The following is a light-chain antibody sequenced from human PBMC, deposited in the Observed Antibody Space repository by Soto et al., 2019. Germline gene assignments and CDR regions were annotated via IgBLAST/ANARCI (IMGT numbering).Light chain of an antibody. CDR3: QQYNNWS. V-gene: IGKV3-15*01. Sequence: EIVLTQSPGTLSLSPVERATLSCMASQSLSSSQLAWYQQKPGQAPRLLIYGASTRATGIPARFSGSGSGTEFTLTISSLQSEDFAVYYCQQYNNWSFGQGTRLEIK. J-gene: IGKJ5*01. CDR1: QSLSSS. CDR2: GAS.